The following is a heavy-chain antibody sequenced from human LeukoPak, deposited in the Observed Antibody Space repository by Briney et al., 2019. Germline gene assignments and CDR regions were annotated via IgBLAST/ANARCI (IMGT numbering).Heavy chain of an antibody. CDR3: ARSTVTVTTYLGTGDWFDP. CDR2: IYHSGST. Sequence: SQTLSLTCTVSGGSISSGGYSWSWIRQPPGKGLEWIGYIYHSGSTYYNPSLKSRVTISVDRSKNQFSLKLSSVTAADTAVYYCARSTVTVTTYLGTGDWFDPWGQGTLVTVSS. V-gene: IGHV4-30-2*01. D-gene: IGHD4-17*01. CDR1: GGSISSGGYS. J-gene: IGHJ5*02.